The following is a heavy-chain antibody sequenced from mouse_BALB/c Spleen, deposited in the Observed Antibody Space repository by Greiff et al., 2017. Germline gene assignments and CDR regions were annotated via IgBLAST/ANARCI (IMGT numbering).Heavy chain of an antibody. J-gene: IGHJ3*01. D-gene: IGHD1-1*01. CDR2: IWAGGST. V-gene: IGHV2-9*02. CDR1: GFSLTSYG. Sequence: VQGVESGPGLVAPSQSLSITCTVSGFSLTSYGVHWVRQPPGKGLEWLGVIWAGGSTNYNSALMSRLSISKDNSKSQVFLKMNSLQTDDTAMYYCARDLTTVVATEGFAYWGQGTLVTVSA. CDR3: ARDLTTVVATEGFAY.